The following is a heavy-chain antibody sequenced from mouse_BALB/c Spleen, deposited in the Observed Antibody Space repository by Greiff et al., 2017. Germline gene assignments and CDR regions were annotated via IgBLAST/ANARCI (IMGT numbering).Heavy chain of an antibody. J-gene: IGHJ3*01. Sequence: QVQLQQSGPELVKPGASVKISCKASGYSFTSYYIHWVKQRPGQGLEWIGYINPSSGYTNYNQKFKDKATLTADKSSSTAYMQLSSLTSEDSAVYYCARDDYRYDAFAYWGQGTLVTVSA. CDR2: INPSSGYT. V-gene: IGHV1S26*01. D-gene: IGHD2-14*01. CDR1: GYSFTSYY. CDR3: ARDDYRYDAFAY.